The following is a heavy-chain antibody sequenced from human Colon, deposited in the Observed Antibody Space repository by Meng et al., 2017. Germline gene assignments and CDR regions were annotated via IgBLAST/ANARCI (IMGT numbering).Heavy chain of an antibody. V-gene: IGHV1-2*02. CDR2: IDPNSGGT. J-gene: IGHJ3*02. CDR1: GYTFTDYF. Sequence: ASVQVSCKASGYTFTDYFMHWLRQAPGQRLEWMGYIDPNSGGTTFAQKFQGRVTMTRDTSISTVYMDLYSMTSDDTAVYYCARGPSSGAFDIWGQGTMVTVSS. CDR3: ARGPSSGAFDI.